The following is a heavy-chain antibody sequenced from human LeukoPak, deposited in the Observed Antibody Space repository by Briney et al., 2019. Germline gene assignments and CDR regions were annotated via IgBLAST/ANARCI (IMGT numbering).Heavy chain of an antibody. J-gene: IGHJ4*02. V-gene: IGHV3-49*04. D-gene: IGHD3-10*01. CDR2: IRSKAYGGTT. CDR3: TMVRTFDY. Sequence: GGSLRLSCTASGFTFGDYAMSWVRQAPGKGLEWVGFIRSKAYGGTTEYAASVKGRFTLSRDDSKSIAYLQMNSLKTEDTAVYYCTMVRTFDYWGQGTLVTVSS. CDR1: GFTFGDYA.